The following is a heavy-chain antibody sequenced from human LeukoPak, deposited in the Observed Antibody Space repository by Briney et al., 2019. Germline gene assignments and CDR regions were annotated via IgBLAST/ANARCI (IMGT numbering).Heavy chain of an antibody. CDR1: GGSISSYY. CDR2: IYYSGST. D-gene: IGHD5-18*01. Sequence: PSETLSLTCTVSGGSISSYYWSWIRQPPGKGLEWIGYIYYSGSTNYNPSLKSRVTISVDTSKNQFSLKLSSVTAADTAVYYCARGRAMVKREFDYWGQGTLVTVSS. V-gene: IGHV4-59*12. J-gene: IGHJ4*02. CDR3: ARGRAMVKREFDY.